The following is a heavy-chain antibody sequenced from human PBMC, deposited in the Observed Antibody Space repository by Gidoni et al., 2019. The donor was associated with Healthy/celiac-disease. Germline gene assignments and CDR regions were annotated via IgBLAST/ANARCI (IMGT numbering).Heavy chain of an antibody. D-gene: IGHD6-6*01. CDR1: GYSFTSYW. V-gene: IGHV5-51*01. Sequence: EVQLVQTGAEVKKPGESLKISCQGAGYSFTSYWIGWVRQLPGKGLEWMGIIYPGDSDTRYSPSFQGQVTISADKSISTAYLQWSSLKASDTAMYYCARQGYSSSGAFDIWGQGTMVTVSS. J-gene: IGHJ3*02. CDR3: ARQGYSSSGAFDI. CDR2: IYPGDSDT.